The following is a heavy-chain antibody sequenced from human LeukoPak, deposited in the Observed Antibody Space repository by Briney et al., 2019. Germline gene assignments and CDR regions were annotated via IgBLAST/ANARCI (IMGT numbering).Heavy chain of an antibody. CDR1: GYSISSGYY. D-gene: IGHD4-11*01. J-gene: IGHJ6*03. CDR2: IYHSGST. CDR3: ARDPGPPADTVTSYYYYMDV. Sequence: SETLSLTCTASGYSISSGYYWGWIRQPPGKGLEWIGSIYHSGSTYYNPSLKSRVTISVDTSKNQFSLKLSSVTAADTAVYYCARDPGPPADTVTSYYYYMDVWGKGTTVTVSS. V-gene: IGHV4-38-2*02.